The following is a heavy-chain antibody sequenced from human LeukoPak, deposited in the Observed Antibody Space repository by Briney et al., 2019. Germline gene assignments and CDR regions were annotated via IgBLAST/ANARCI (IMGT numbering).Heavy chain of an antibody. CDR2: IYYSGST. J-gene: IGHJ3*02. V-gene: IGHV4-30-4*08. CDR1: GGSISSGDYY. CDR3: ARPTRGSWISGGAFDI. Sequence: PSETLSLTCTVSGGSISSGDYYWSWIRQPPGKGLEWIGYIYYSGSTYYNPSLKSRVTISVDTSKNQFSLKLSSVTAADTAVYYCARPTRGSWISGGAFDIWGQGTMVTVSS. D-gene: IGHD1-26*01.